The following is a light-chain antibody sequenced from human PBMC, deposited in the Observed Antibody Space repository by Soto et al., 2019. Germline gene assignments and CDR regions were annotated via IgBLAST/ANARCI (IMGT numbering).Light chain of an antibody. V-gene: IGKV3-15*01. J-gene: IGKJ2*01. CDR1: QGVGTN. CDR3: QEYNKWPGT. CDR2: GAS. Sequence: EIVMTQAPATLSVSPGEGATLSCRASQGVGTNLAWYQQKPGQAPRLLFYGASTRATGFPARFSGSGSGTEFTLTISSLQSEDLAVYYCQEYNKWPGTFGRGTKLEIK.